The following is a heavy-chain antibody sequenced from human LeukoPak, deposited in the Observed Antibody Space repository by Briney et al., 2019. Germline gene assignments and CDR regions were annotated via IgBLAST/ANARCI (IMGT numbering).Heavy chain of an antibody. CDR3: AKVAAKGNYYDSSGYSLDY. V-gene: IGHV3-23*01. Sequence: PGGSLRLSCAASGFTCSSYTMTWVRQAPGQGLEWVSHISSGGDNTYYADSVKGPFTISRDNSKNTLYLQMNSLRDEDTAVFYCAKVAAKGNYYDSSGYSLDYWGQGTLVTVSS. CDR2: ISSGGDNT. D-gene: IGHD3-22*01. CDR1: GFTCSSYT. J-gene: IGHJ4*02.